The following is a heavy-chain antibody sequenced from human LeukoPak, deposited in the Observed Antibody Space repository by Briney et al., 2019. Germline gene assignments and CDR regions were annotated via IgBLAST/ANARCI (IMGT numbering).Heavy chain of an antibody. CDR2: TYYRSKWYN. CDR3: ARDGLSYGSGSYWFDP. J-gene: IGHJ5*02. D-gene: IGHD3-10*01. CDR1: GDSVSSNSAA. V-gene: IGHV6-1*01. Sequence: SQTLSLTCAISGDSVSSNSAAWNWIRQSPSRGLEWLGRTYYRSKWYNDYAVSVKSRITINPDTSKNQFSLQLNSVTPEDTAVYYCARDGLSYGSGSYWFDPWGQGTLVTVSS.